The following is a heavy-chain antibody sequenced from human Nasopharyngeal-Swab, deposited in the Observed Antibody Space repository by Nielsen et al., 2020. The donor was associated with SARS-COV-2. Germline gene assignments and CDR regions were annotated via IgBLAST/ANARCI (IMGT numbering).Heavy chain of an antibody. CDR2: IYYSGST. CDR1: GGSISSSSYY. V-gene: IGHV4-39*07. D-gene: IGHD2/OR15-2a*01. CDR3: ARGILRSNWFDP. Sequence: SETLSLTCTVSGGSISSSSYYWGWIRQPPGKGLEWIGSIYYSGSTYYNPSLKSRVTISVGTSKNQFSLKLSSVTAADTAVYYCARGILRSNWFDPWGQGTLVTVSS. J-gene: IGHJ5*02.